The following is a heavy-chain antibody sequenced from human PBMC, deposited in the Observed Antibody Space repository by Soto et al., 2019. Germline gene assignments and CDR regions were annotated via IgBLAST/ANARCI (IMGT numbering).Heavy chain of an antibody. D-gene: IGHD4-17*01. J-gene: IGHJ4*02. Sequence: QVQLQESGPGLVKPSQTLSLTCTVSGGSISSGGYYWSWIRQHPGKGLGWIGYIDYSGSTYYNPSPKSRVTISVDTSNNQFSLKLSSVTAADTAVYYCARGGAGDYIDYWGQGTLVTVSS. CDR3: ARGGAGDYIDY. V-gene: IGHV4-31*03. CDR1: GGSISSGGYY. CDR2: IDYSGST.